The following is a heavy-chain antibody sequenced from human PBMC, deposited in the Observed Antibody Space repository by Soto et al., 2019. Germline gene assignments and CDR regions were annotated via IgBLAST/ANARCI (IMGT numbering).Heavy chain of an antibody. V-gene: IGHV1-18*01. D-gene: IGHD2-15*01. Sequence: QVQLVQSGAEVKRAGASVKVSCKASGYTFSSYGLSWVRQAPGQGLEWMGWISDYNGNTHYAQKLQGRVIMTTDTSTRTTYMELRSLRSDDTAVYFCAGTYSPPRYYGMDVWGQGTTVTVSS. CDR1: GYTFSSYG. CDR2: ISDYNGNT. CDR3: AGTYSPPRYYGMDV. J-gene: IGHJ6*02.